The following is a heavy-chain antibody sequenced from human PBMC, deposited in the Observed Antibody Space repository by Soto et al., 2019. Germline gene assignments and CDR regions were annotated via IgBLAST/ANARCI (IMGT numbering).Heavy chain of an antibody. CDR1: GFTFSSYA. Sequence: QVQLVESGGGVVQPGRSLRLSCAASGFTFSSYAMDWVRQAPGKGLEWVAVISYDGSNKYYADSVKGRFTISRDNSKNTLYLQMNSLRAEDTAVYYCARGGSGWYKDGMDVWGQGTTVTVSS. J-gene: IGHJ6*02. CDR2: ISYDGSNK. D-gene: IGHD6-19*01. CDR3: ARGGSGWYKDGMDV. V-gene: IGHV3-30-3*01.